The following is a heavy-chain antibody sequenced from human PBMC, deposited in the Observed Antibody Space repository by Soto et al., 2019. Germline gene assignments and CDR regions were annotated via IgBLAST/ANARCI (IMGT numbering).Heavy chain of an antibody. CDR3: ATESGSTYGYFDH. D-gene: IGHD5-18*01. Sequence: SETLSLTCTVSGGSVTSDEDYWTWIRQSPGKGLEWIGYISNSGSTGYNPSLKTRLSMSVDRSKNQFTLRLTSVTAADTAVYFCATESGSTYGYFDHWGQGTQVTAPQ. CDR2: ISNSGST. CDR1: GGSVTSDEDY. J-gene: IGHJ4*02. V-gene: IGHV4-30-4*01.